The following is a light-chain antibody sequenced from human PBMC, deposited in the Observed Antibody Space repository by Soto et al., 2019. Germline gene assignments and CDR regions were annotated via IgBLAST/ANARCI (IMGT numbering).Light chain of an antibody. J-gene: IGKJ1*01. Sequence: EIVLTQSPGTLSLSPGERATLSCSARQSVSSSYLAWYQHQPGQAPRLLIYGASSMAAVIPDRFSGSGSGTDFTLTISRLEPEDLAVYYCQPYGSSPLTFGQGTKVEIK. CDR3: QPYGSSPLT. CDR1: QSVSSSY. V-gene: IGKV3-20*01. CDR2: GAS.